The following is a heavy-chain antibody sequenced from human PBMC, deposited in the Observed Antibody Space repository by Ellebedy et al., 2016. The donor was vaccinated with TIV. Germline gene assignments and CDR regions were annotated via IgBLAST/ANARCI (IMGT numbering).Heavy chain of an antibody. CDR3: ARDPPDARILAGTSEDPDAFDI. CDR2: VSSMSDFI. V-gene: IGHV3-21*01. CDR1: GFTFSRYS. Sequence: PGGSLRLSCEASGFTFSRYSMNWVRQAPGKGLEWVSAVSSMSDFIYYADSVKGRFTISRDNAKRSLYLQMDSLRAEDTAVYYCARDPPDARILAGTSEDPDAFDIWGQGTMVTVSS. D-gene: IGHD1-7*01. J-gene: IGHJ3*02.